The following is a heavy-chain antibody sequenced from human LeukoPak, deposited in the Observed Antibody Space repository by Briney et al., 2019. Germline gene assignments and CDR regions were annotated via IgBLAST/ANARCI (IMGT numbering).Heavy chain of an antibody. CDR1: GGSISSYY. CDR2: INHSGST. V-gene: IGHV4-34*01. D-gene: IGHD6-19*01. Sequence: PSETLSLTCTVSGGSISSYYWSWIRQPPGKGLEWVGEINHSGSTNYNPSLKSRVTISVDTSKNQFSLKLSSVTAADTAVYYCARDSSGWYRWFDPWGQGTRVTVSS. CDR3: ARDSSGWYRWFDP. J-gene: IGHJ5*02.